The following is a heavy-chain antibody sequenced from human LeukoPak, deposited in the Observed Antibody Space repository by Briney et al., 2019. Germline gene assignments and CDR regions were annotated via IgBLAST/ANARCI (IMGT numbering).Heavy chain of an antibody. CDR2: IYFSGGT. CDR1: GDSISSSKCY. V-gene: IGHV4-39*01. D-gene: IGHD3-10*01. Sequence: SGTLSLTCAVSGDSISSSKCYWGWIRQPPGKGLEWIGSIYFSGGTYYNASLKSRVTISVDTSKNQFSLKLSSVTAADTAVYYCARQTGSGLFSLPGGQGTLVTVSS. CDR3: ARQTGSGLFSLP. J-gene: IGHJ4*02.